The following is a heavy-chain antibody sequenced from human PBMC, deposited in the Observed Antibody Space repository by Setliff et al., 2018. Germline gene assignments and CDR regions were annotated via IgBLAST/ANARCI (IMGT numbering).Heavy chain of an antibody. J-gene: IGHJ4*02. V-gene: IGHV4-39*01. Sequence: SETLSLTCTAPGDSFSSSSSYYWGWIRQPPGKGLEWIGTIFNSGSTFYSPSLKSRVTMSVDTSKNQLSLEVTSVTAADTAVYYCARYQAATMLNYWGQGTLVTVSS. CDR2: IFNSGST. D-gene: IGHD5-12*01. CDR3: ARYQAATMLNY. CDR1: GDSFSSSSSYY.